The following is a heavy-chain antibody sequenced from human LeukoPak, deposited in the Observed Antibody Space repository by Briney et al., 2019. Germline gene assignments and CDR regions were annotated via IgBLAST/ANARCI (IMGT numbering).Heavy chain of an antibody. V-gene: IGHV3-7*01. CDR2: INKDGSEK. J-gene: IGHJ4*02. Sequence: PGGSLRLSCVAPGFTFSSYWMSWVRQAPGEGLEWVANINKDGSEKYYLDSVKGRFTISRDNAMDSLYLQMNSLRAEDTAVYYCARRYCSGGSCYSVDYWGQGTLVTVSS. CDR3: ARRYCSGGSCYSVDY. D-gene: IGHD2-15*01. CDR1: GFTFSSYW.